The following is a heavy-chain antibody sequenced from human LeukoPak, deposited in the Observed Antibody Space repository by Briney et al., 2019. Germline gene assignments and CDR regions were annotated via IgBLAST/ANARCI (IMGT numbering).Heavy chain of an antibody. J-gene: IGHJ6*02. V-gene: IGHV1-18*01. CDR3: ARGEYYDFWRRRDIYYYGMDV. D-gene: IGHD3-3*01. CDR1: GYTFTSYG. Sequence: AAVKVSCKASGYTFTSYGISWVRQAPGQGLEWMGWISACNGNTNYAQKLQGRVTMTTDTSTSTAYMELRSLRSDDTAVYYCARGEYYDFWRRRDIYYYGMDVWGQGTTVTVSS. CDR2: ISACNGNT.